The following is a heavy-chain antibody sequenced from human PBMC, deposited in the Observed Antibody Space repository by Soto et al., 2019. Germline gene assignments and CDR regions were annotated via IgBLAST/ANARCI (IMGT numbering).Heavy chain of an antibody. CDR2: IIPIFGTA. Sequence: GASVKVSCKASGGTFSSYAISWVRQAPGQGLEWMGGIIPIFGTANYAQKFQGRVTITADESTSTANRELSSLRSEDTAVYYCARVFRGSGGLGVVNYYYYGMDVWGQGTTVTVPS. J-gene: IGHJ6*02. CDR1: GGTFSSYA. V-gene: IGHV1-69*13. CDR3: ARVFRGSGGLGVVNYYYYGMDV. D-gene: IGHD3-3*01.